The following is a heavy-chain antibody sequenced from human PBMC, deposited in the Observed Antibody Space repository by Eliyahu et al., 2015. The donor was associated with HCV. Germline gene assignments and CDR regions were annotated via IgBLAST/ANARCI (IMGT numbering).Heavy chain of an antibody. V-gene: IGHV3-74*03. CDR1: GFTFSDYR. Sequence: VPLVESGGGLVQPGGSLRLSCVASGFTFSDYRMHWGPPGPGEGAGWGALISAKDNSRAYADSVRGRFTISRDNARSTLYLHLSNLTTEDTGVYFCACENSYSAGWYITWGQGTLLTVSP. D-gene: IGHD6-13*01. CDR3: ACENSYSAGWYIT. J-gene: IGHJ4*02. CDR2: ISAKDNSR.